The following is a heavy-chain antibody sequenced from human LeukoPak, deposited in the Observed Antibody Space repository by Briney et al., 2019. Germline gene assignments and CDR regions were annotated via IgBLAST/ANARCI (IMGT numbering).Heavy chain of an antibody. CDR1: GVSINIYY. V-gene: IGHV4-4*07. CDR3: ARDGDYDSGVFDV. CDR2: SHGSGST. Sequence: PSETLSPSCNVSGVSINIYYWSWLRQTPGKGLEWIGRSHGSGSTNYNPSLKNRVTISIDKSKKSLSLSLTSVTAADTALYFCARDGDYDSGVFDVWGQGTLVTVSS. J-gene: IGHJ4*02. D-gene: IGHD3-22*01.